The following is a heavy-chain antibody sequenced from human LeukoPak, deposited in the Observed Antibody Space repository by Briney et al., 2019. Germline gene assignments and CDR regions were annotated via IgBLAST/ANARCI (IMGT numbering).Heavy chain of an antibody. J-gene: IGHJ4*02. D-gene: IGHD6-6*01. CDR1: GYTFTGYY. CDR3: ARAGTSSSSALDY. V-gene: IGHV1-2*02. Sequence: SVNLSCKPSGYTFTGYYMHWVRQAPGQGLEWMGWINPNSGGTNYTQKFQGRVTMTRDTSISTAYMELRSLRSDDTAVYYCARAGTSSSSALDYWGQGTLVTVSS. CDR2: INPNSGGT.